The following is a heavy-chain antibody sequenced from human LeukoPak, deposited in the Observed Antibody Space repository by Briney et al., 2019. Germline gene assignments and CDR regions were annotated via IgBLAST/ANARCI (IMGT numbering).Heavy chain of an antibody. CDR3: ARDPWGD. D-gene: IGHD7-27*01. CDR2: INRNGSST. J-gene: IGHJ4*02. CDR1: GLTFSSYW. Sequence: GGSLRLSCAASGLTFSSYWMHWVRQAPGKGLVWVSRINRNGSSTSFANSVKGRFTISRDNAKNTLYLQMNSLRAEDTAVYYCARDPWGDWGQGTLVTVSS. V-gene: IGHV3-74*01.